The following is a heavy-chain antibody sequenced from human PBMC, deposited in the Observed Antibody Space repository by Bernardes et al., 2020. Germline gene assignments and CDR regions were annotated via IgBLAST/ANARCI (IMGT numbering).Heavy chain of an antibody. CDR2: IYSGGST. CDR3: ARDIWAGYGFGWFDP. Sequence: GGSLRLSCAASGFTVSSNYMSWVRQAPGKGLEWVSVIYSGGSTYYADSVKGRFTISRDNSKNTLYLQMNSLRAEDTAVYYCARDIWAGYGFGWFDPWGQGTLVTVSS. J-gene: IGHJ5*02. V-gene: IGHV3-53*01. D-gene: IGHD5-12*01. CDR1: GFTVSSNY.